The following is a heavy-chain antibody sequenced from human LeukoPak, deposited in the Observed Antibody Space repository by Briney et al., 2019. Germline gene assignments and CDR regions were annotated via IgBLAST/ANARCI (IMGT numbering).Heavy chain of an antibody. CDR1: GFTFNTYA. D-gene: IGHD3-10*01. V-gene: IGHV3-23*01. J-gene: IGHJ5*02. CDR2: LTGGGGGT. Sequence: GGSLRLSCAASGFTFNTYAMSWLRHAPGKGLVGVSGLTGGGGGTSYADSVKGRFTICRDNSKNTLYLQMNSLRAEDTAVYYCAKTGGSGSFRNWFDHWGQGTLVTVSS. CDR3: AKTGGSGSFRNWFDH.